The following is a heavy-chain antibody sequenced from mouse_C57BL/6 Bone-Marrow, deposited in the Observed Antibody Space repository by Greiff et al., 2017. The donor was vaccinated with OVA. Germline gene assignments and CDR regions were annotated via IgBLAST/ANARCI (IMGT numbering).Heavy chain of an antibody. CDR3: AITTVKGDD. CDR1: GYTFTDYY. V-gene: IGHV1-26*01. D-gene: IGHD1-1*01. Sequence: VQLQQSGPELVKPGASVKISCKASGYTFTDYYMNWVKQSHGKSLEWIGDINPNNGGTSYNQKFKGKATLTVDKSSSTAYMELRSLTTEDSAVYYCAITTVKGDDWGQGTTLTVSS. J-gene: IGHJ2*01. CDR2: INPNNGGT.